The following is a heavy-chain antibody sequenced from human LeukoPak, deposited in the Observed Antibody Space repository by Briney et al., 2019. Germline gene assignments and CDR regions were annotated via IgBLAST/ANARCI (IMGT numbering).Heavy chain of an antibody. D-gene: IGHD6-13*01. CDR1: GGSISSGGYS. Sequence: SETLSLTCAVSGGSISSGGYSWSWIRQPPGKGLEWIGYIYHSGSTYYNPSLKSRVTISVDTSKNQFSLKLSSVTAADTAVYYCARRSIAAAGGGWFDPWGQGTLVTVSS. CDR2: IYHSGST. J-gene: IGHJ5*02. CDR3: ARRSIAAAGGGWFDP. V-gene: IGHV4-30-2*01.